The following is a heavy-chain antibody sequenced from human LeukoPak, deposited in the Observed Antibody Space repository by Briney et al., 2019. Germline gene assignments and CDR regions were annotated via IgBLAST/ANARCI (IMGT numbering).Heavy chain of an antibody. D-gene: IGHD5-12*01. CDR3: ARVSTNSRVGGYDPQWYFDL. CDR1: GYTFINYG. CDR2: ISGYNGNT. V-gene: IGHV1-18*04. J-gene: IGHJ2*01. Sequence: ASVKVSCKASGYTFINYGFTWVRQAPGQGREWMGWISGYNGNTNYLQKFQGRVTMTTDTSTNTVYMELRSLSSDDTAVYYCARVSTNSRVGGYDPQWYFDLWGRGTLVTVSS.